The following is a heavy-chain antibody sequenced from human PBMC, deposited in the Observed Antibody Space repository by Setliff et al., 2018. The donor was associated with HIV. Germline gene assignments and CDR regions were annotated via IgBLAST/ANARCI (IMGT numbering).Heavy chain of an antibody. CDR2: INPSDNRT. CDR1: GYTFNNYY. CDR3: ARDRFCSRGSCYEPNWFDP. J-gene: IGHJ5*02. D-gene: IGHD2-15*01. V-gene: IGHV1-46*02. Sequence: ASVKVSCKASGYTFNNYYMHWVRQAPGQGLEWMGIINPSDNRTYYAQKFQGRVTMTRDTSTSSVYMELRSLRSEDSAVYYCARDRFCSRGSCYEPNWFDPWGQGTLVTVSS.